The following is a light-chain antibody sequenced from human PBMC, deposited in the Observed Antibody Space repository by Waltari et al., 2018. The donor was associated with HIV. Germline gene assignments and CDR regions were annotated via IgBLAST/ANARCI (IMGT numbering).Light chain of an antibody. Sequence: QSVVTQEPSFSVSPGGTVTLTCGLESGSVSTSYYPSWYQQTPGQTPRTLIYNTNTRSSGVPGRFSGSILGSKAALTITGAQADDESVYYCLLYLGSGIFVFGGGTKVTVL. CDR2: NTN. CDR1: SGSVSTSYY. J-gene: IGLJ3*02. V-gene: IGLV8-61*01. CDR3: LLYLGSGIFV.